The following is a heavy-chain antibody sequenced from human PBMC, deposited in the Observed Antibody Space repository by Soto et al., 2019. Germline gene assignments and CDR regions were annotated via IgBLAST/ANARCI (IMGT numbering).Heavy chain of an antibody. D-gene: IGHD3-10*01. J-gene: IGHJ5*02. V-gene: IGHV1-69*13. Sequence: SVKVSCKASGGTFSSYAISWVRQAPGQGLEWMGGIIPIFGTANYAQKFQGRVTITADESTSTAYMELSSLRSEDTAVYYCARGPSPSPYGNWFAPWGQGTLVTVSS. CDR3: ARGPSPSPYGNWFAP. CDR2: IIPIFGTA. CDR1: GGTFSSYA.